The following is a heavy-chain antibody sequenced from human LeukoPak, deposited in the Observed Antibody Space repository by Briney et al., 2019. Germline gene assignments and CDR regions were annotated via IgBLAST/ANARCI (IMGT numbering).Heavy chain of an antibody. CDR3: AREDVGAAPDY. CDR1: GFTLSSYG. D-gene: IGHD1-26*01. V-gene: IGHV3-23*01. CDR2: DSIYGGGP. J-gene: IGHJ4*02. Sequence: PGGSLRLSCAASGFTLSSYGMSWIRQVPGKGLEWVSADSIYGGGPYYADFVKGRFTMSRDNYEKTLCLQMDSLRAEDTAVYYCAREDVGAAPDYWGQGTLVTVSS.